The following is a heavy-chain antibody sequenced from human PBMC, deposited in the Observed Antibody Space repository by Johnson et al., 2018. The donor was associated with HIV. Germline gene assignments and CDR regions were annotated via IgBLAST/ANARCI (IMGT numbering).Heavy chain of an antibody. CDR3: AKVGPWQDYYDSSGYYHNAFDI. V-gene: IGHV3-35*01. Sequence: SCAASGFTFSNSDMNWVHQAPGKGLEWVWGVSWNGSRTHYADSVKGRFTISRDNSKNTLYLQMNSLRAEDTAVYYCAKVGPWQDYYDSSGYYHNAFDIWGQGTMVTVSS. CDR2: VSWNGSRT. D-gene: IGHD3-22*01. J-gene: IGHJ3*02. CDR1: GFTFSNSD.